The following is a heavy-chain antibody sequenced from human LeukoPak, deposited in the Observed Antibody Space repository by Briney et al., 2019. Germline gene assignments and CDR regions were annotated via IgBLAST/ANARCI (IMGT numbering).Heavy chain of an antibody. CDR2: INHSGST. V-gene: IGHV4-34*01. D-gene: IGHD6-13*01. CDR1: GGSFSGYY. CDR3: ARGRRYISSWYGGPNWFDP. Sequence: PSETLSLTCAVYGGSFSGYYWSWIRQPPGKGLEWIGEINHSGSTNYNPSHKSRVTISVDTSKHQFSLKLSSVTAADTAVYYCARGRRYISSWYGGPNWFDPWGQGTLVTVSS. J-gene: IGHJ5*02.